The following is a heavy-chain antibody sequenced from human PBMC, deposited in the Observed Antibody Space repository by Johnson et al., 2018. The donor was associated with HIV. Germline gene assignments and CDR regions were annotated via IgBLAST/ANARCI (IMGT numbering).Heavy chain of an antibody. CDR3: ARGGEYSSSLYAFDI. D-gene: IGHD6-13*01. Sequence: QVQLVESGGGVVQPGRSLRLSCAASGFTFSSMHWDRQAPGKGLEWVALISYDGSNKYYADSVQGRFTISRDNSKNTLYLQMNSLRAEDTAVYYCARGGEYSSSLYAFDIWGQGTMVTISS. J-gene: IGHJ3*02. V-gene: IGHV3-30*04. CDR1: GFTFSS. CDR2: ISYDGSNK.